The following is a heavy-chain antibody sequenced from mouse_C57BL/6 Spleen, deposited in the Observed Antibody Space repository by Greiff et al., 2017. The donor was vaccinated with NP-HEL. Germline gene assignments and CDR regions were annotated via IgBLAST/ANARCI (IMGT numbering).Heavy chain of an antibody. Sequence: DVKVEESGEGLVKPGGSLKLSCAASGFTFSSYAMSWVRQTPEKRLEWVAYISSGGDYIYYADTVKGRFTISRDNARNTLYLQMSSLKSEDTAMYYCTREGWLLYAMDYWGQGTSVTVSS. CDR3: TREGWLLYAMDY. CDR2: ISSGGDYI. V-gene: IGHV5-9-1*02. D-gene: IGHD2-3*01. J-gene: IGHJ4*01. CDR1: GFTFSSYA.